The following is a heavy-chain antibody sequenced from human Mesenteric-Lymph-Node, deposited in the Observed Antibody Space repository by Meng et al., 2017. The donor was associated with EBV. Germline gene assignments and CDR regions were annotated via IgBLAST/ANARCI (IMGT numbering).Heavy chain of an antibody. Sequence: QLQESGPGLVQPSETLSLTCPVSGCSLSSSSYYWGCFRQPPGKGLEWIGSTFYSGTTYYNPSLESRVTMSVDTSKTQFSLNLRSVTAADTAVYYCARAFTVVQGMFEPLMNWFDPWGQGTLVNV. CDR1: GCSLSSSSYY. CDR2: TFYSGTT. J-gene: IGHJ5*02. D-gene: IGHD3-10*01. CDR3: ARAFTVVQGMFEPLMNWFDP. V-gene: IGHV4-39*07.